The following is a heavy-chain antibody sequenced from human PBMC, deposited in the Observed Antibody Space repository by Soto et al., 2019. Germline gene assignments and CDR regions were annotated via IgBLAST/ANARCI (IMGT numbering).Heavy chain of an antibody. Sequence: SETLSLTCAVYGGSFSGYYWSWIRQPPGKGLEWIGEINRSGSTNYNPSLKSRVTISVDTSKNQFSLKLSSVTAADTAVYYCARTGSMGHYYYYMDVWGKGPTLTVSS. CDR3: ARTGSMGHYYYYMDV. J-gene: IGHJ6*03. CDR2: INRSGST. CDR1: GGSFSGYY. V-gene: IGHV4-34*01. D-gene: IGHD3-10*01.